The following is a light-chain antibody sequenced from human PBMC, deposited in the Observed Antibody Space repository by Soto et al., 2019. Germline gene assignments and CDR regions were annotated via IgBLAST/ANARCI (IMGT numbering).Light chain of an antibody. CDR3: QQYGSSWT. Sequence: EIVLTQSPGTLSLSPGERATLSCRASQSVSSSYLAWYQQKPGQAPRLLIYGASSRATGIPDRFSGSGSGIDFTLTISRLEPEDFAVYYCQQYGSSWTSGQGTKVEIK. V-gene: IGKV3-20*01. CDR1: QSVSSSY. J-gene: IGKJ1*01. CDR2: GAS.